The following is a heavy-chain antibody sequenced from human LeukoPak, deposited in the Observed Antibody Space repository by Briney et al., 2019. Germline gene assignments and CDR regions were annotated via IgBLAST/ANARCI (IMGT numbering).Heavy chain of an antibody. D-gene: IGHD2-21*01. CDR2: IYENGGTT. J-gene: IGHJ4*02. CDR1: GFTFRSHA. V-gene: IGHV3-23*01. CDR3: AKDFRIGYSAHFDY. Sequence: GGSLRLSCVGSGFTFRSHAMSWVRQAPEKGLEFVSGIYENGGTTYYADSVKGRFSISRDNSKNTLYLQMDSLRGEDTAVYYCAKDFRIGYSAHFDYWSQGALVTVSS.